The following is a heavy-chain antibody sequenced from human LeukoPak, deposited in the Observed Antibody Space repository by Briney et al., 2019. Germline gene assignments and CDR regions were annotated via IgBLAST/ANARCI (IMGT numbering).Heavy chain of an antibody. Sequence: ASVKVSCKSSGYTFTRYGISWVRQAPGQGLEWMGIINPSGGSTSYAQKFQGRVTMTRDTSTSTVYMELSSLRSEDTAVYYCAREEVGATPDAFDIWGQGTMVTVSS. J-gene: IGHJ3*02. CDR3: AREEVGATPDAFDI. CDR1: GYTFTRYG. CDR2: INPSGGST. D-gene: IGHD1-26*01. V-gene: IGHV1-46*01.